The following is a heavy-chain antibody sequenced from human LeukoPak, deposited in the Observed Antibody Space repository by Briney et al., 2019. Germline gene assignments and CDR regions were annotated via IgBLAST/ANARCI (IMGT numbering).Heavy chain of an antibody. CDR2: ISSTGSTI. V-gene: IGHV3-48*04. CDR1: GFTFSTYS. Sequence: PGGSLRLSCAASGFTFSTYSMNWVRQAPGKGLEWLSYISSTGSTIYYADSVKGRFTISRDNAKNSLYLQMNSLGAEDTALYYCARGPYCSGTCMENWFDPWGQGTLVTVSS. J-gene: IGHJ5*02. D-gene: IGHD2-15*01. CDR3: ARGPYCSGTCMENWFDP.